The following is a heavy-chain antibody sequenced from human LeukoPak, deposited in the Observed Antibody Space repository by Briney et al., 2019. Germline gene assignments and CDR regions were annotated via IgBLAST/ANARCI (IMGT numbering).Heavy chain of an antibody. D-gene: IGHD5-24*01. Sequence: ASVKVPCKACGCTFSSYAIIWVRQAPAQGLEWMGGIIPIFGTANYAQKTQGRVTITADKSTSTAYMELSSLRSEDTAVYFCARGGEMARAGLWFRTFDIWGQGTMVTVSS. CDR1: GCTFSSYA. CDR3: ARGGEMARAGLWFRTFDI. V-gene: IGHV1-69*06. CDR2: IIPIFGTA. J-gene: IGHJ3*02.